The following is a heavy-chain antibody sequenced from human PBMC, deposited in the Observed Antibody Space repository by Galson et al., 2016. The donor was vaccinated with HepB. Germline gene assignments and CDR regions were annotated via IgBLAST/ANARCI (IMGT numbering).Heavy chain of an antibody. CDR2: ITNSGSTI. V-gene: IGHV3-48*03. CDR3: STPDEGSGRIFDY. CDR1: GFTFRSYE. J-gene: IGHJ4*02. Sequence: SLRLSCAASGFTFRSYEMNWVRQAPGKGLEWVSYITNSGSTIYYADSVKGRFTISRDNAKNSLYLQMNSLRAEDTAVYYCSTPDEGSGRIFDYWGQGTLVTVSS. D-gene: IGHD2-15*01.